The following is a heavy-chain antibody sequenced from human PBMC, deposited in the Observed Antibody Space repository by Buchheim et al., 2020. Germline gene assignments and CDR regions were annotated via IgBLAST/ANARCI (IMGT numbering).Heavy chain of an antibody. J-gene: IGHJ4*02. D-gene: IGHD5-18*01. CDR3: ARVAGRYHVDTAMAY. CDR2: IYSGGST. CDR1: GFTVSSNY. V-gene: IGHV3-66*01. Sequence: EVQLVESGGGLVQPGGSLRLSCAASGFTVSSNYMSWVRQAPGKGLEWVSVIYSGGSTYYADPVKGRFTISRDNSKTTLHLQMNSLRAEDTAVYYCARVAGRYHVDTAMAYWGQGTL.